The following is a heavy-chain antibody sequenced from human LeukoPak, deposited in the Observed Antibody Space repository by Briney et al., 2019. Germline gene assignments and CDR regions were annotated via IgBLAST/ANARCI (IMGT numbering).Heavy chain of an antibody. CDR3: AKGSWLSFKGNFDY. V-gene: IGHV3-33*06. CDR1: GFSLSSYG. CDR2: IWNDGSNK. Sequence: PGRSLRLSCAACGFSLSSYGMHWVRQAPGKGLEWVAVIWNDGSNKYYADSVKGRFTISRDNSKNTLYLQMNSLRAEDTAVYYCAKGSWLSFKGNFDYWGQGTLVTVSS. J-gene: IGHJ4*02. D-gene: IGHD3-22*01.